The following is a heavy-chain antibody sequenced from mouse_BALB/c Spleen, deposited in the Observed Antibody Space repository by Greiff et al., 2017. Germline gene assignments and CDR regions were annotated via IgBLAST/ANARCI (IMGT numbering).Heavy chain of an antibody. V-gene: IGHV5-4*02. CDR2: ISDGGSYT. CDR3: ARGIYYDYDGGSWFAY. CDR1: GFTFSDYY. J-gene: IGHJ3*01. D-gene: IGHD2-4*01. Sequence: DVKLVESGGGLVKPGGSLKLSCAASGFTFSDYYMYWVRQTPEKRLEWVATISDGGSYTYYPDSVKGRFTISRDNAKNNLYLQMSSLKSEDTAMYYCARGIYYDYDGGSWFAYWGQGTLVTVSA.